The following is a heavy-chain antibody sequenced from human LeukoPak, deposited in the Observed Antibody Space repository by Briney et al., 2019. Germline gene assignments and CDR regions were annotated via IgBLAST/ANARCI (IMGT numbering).Heavy chain of an antibody. CDR3: AWGEGFDY. D-gene: IGHD7-27*01. Sequence: SETLSLTCTVSGGSISSSSYYWGWIRQPPGKGLEWIGEINHSGSTNYNPSLKSRVTISVDTSKNQFSLKLSSVTAADTAVYYCAWGEGFDYWGQGTLVTVSS. J-gene: IGHJ4*02. CDR1: GGSISSSSYY. CDR2: INHSGST. V-gene: IGHV4-39*07.